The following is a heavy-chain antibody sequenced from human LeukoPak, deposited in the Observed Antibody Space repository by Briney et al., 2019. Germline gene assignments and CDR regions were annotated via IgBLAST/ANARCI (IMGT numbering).Heavy chain of an antibody. CDR2: IYYSGST. CDR3: ASLGVNYSSSSLSDY. V-gene: IGHV4-30-4*01. CDR1: GGSISSGDYY. Sequence: SPSQTLSLTCTVSGGSISSGDYYWSWIRQPPGKGLEWIGYIYYSGSTYYNPSLKSRVTISVDTSKNQFSLKLSSVTAADTAVYYCASLGVNYSSSSLSDYWGQGTLVTVSS. D-gene: IGHD6-6*01. J-gene: IGHJ4*02.